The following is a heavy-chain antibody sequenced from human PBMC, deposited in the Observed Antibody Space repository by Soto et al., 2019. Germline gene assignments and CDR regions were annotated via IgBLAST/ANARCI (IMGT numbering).Heavy chain of an antibody. Sequence: GASVKVSCKASGGTFSSYTISWVRQAPGQGLEWMGRIIPILGIANYAQKFQGRVTITADKSTSTAYMELSSLRSEDTAVYYCARDKEGGSDPFDYWGQGILVTVSS. D-gene: IGHD1-26*01. CDR2: IIPILGIA. J-gene: IGHJ4*02. CDR3: ARDKEGGSDPFDY. V-gene: IGHV1-69*04. CDR1: GGTFSSYT.